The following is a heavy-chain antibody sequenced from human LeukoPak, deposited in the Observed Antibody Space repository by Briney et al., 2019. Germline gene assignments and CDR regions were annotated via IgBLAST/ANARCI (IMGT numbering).Heavy chain of an antibody. J-gene: IGHJ4*02. D-gene: IGHD3-3*01. Sequence: GGALRVSRVASVFILRSYVVYWVCPAPGRGGGWVSYICIIGRTIYYADSVEGRFTISRDNAKNSQYLQMHSLRAEDTAVYYCAREGDFWSGPSGYFDNWGQGTLVTVSS. CDR3: AREGDFWSGPSGYFDN. V-gene: IGHV3-48*03. CDR1: VFILRSYV. CDR2: ICIIGRTI.